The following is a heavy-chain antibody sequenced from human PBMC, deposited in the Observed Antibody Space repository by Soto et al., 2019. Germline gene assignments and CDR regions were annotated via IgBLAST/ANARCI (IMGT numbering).Heavy chain of an antibody. Sequence: GGSLRLSCAASGFTFSSYWMSWVRQAPGKGLEWVANIKQDGSEKYYVDSVKGRFTISRDNAKNSLYLQMNSLRAEDTAVYYCARVRVAYCCGDCYSTAFDIWGQGTMVTVSS. CDR1: GFTFSSYW. V-gene: IGHV3-7*01. CDR3: ARVRVAYCCGDCYSTAFDI. D-gene: IGHD2-21*01. J-gene: IGHJ3*02. CDR2: IKQDGSEK.